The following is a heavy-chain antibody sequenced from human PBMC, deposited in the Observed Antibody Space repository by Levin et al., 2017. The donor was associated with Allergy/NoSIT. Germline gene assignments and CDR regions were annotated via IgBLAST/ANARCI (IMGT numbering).Heavy chain of an antibody. CDR1: GGSFSGYY. CDR3: ALRGDYWGISFDY. J-gene: IGHJ4*02. V-gene: IGHV4-34*01. Sequence: SETLSLTCAVYGGSFSGYYWSWIRQPPGKGLEWIGEINHSGSTNYSPSLKSRVTISVDTSKNQFSLKLSSVTAADTAVYYCALRGDYWGISFDYWGQGTLVTVSS. D-gene: IGHD4-17*01. CDR2: INHSGST.